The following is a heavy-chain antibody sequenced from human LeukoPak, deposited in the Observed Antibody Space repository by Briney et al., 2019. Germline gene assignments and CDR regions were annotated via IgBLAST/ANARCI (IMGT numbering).Heavy chain of an antibody. Sequence: GGSLRLSCAASGFTFSNYWMHWVRKAPGKGLIWVSRVHSDGSYTNYADSVKGRFTISRDNAKSTLYLQMNSLRAEDTAVYYCAREGLGYSYDYWGQGTLVTVSS. J-gene: IGHJ4*02. D-gene: IGHD5-18*01. CDR1: GFTFSNYW. V-gene: IGHV3-74*01. CDR3: AREGLGYSYDY. CDR2: VHSDGSYT.